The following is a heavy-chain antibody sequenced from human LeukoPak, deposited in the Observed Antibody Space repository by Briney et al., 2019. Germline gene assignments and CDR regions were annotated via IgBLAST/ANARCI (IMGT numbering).Heavy chain of an antibody. J-gene: IGHJ4*02. CDR2: ISGSGGST. V-gene: IGHV3-23*01. Sequence: PGGSLRLSCAASGFTFSSYAMSWVRQAPGKGLEWVSAISGSGGSTYYADSVKGRFTISRGNSKNTLYLQMNSLRAEDTAVYYCASAGRGYSYGYFDYWGQGTLVTVSS. D-gene: IGHD5-18*01. CDR3: ASAGRGYSYGYFDY. CDR1: GFTFSSYA.